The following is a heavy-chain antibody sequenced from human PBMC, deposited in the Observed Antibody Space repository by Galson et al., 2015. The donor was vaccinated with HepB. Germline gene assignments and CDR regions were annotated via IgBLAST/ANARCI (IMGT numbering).Heavy chain of an antibody. Sequence: SLRLSCAASGFTFSSYAMSWVRQAPGKGLEWVSAISGSGGSTYYADSVKGRFTISRDNSKNTLYVQMNSLRAEDTAVYCCAKALRRDGNIMGSFDYWGQGTLVTVSS. J-gene: IGHJ4*02. CDR2: ISGSGGST. CDR1: GFTFSSYA. CDR3: AKALRRDGNIMGSFDY. D-gene: IGHD5-24*01. V-gene: IGHV3-23*01.